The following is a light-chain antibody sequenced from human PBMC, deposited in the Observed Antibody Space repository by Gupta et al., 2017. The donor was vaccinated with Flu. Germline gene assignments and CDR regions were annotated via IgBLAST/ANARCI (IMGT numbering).Light chain of an antibody. CDR3: AVEDNSRKGL. J-gene: IGLJ3*02. CDR2: DNN. CDR1: SSNIGSND. Sequence: QSVLTQPPSASATPGQRVTISCSGSSSNIGSNDVFWYQQLPGTAPKLLIFDNNQRSSGVPDRFSGSKSGTSASLDISGLQAEEEADYYCAVEDNSRKGLFGGGTKLTV. V-gene: IGLV1-44*01.